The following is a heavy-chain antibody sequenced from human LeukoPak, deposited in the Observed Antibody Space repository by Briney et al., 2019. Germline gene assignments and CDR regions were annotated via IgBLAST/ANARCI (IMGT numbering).Heavy chain of an antibody. CDR1: GGSFSGYY. J-gene: IGHJ4*02. CDR2: INHSGST. D-gene: IGHD3-22*01. Sequence: SETLSLTCAVYGGSFSGYYWSWIRQPPGKGLEWIGEINHSGSTNYNPSLKSRVTISVDRSKNQFSLKLSSVTAADTAVYYCARRKHSSGYYIFDYWGQGTLVTVSS. V-gene: IGHV4-34*01. CDR3: ARRKHSSGYYIFDY.